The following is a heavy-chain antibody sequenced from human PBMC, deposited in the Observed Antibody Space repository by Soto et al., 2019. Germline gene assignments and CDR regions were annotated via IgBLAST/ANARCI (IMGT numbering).Heavy chain of an antibody. J-gene: IGHJ4*02. CDR3: ARDLRKYYYDSSGYWFDY. D-gene: IGHD3-22*01. CDR2: ISSSSSYI. Sequence: GGSLRLSCAASGFTFSSYSMNWVRQAPGKGLEWVSSISSSSSYIYYADSVKGRFTISRDNAKNSLYLQMNSLRAEDTAVYYCARDLRKYYYDSSGYWFDYWGQGTLVTVPQ. CDR1: GFTFSSYS. V-gene: IGHV3-21*01.